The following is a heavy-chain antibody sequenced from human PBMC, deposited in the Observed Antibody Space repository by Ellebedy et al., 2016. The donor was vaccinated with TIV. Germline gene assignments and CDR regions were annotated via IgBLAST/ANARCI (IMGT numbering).Heavy chain of an antibody. J-gene: IGHJ4*02. CDR3: ARDRATNYCSGGSCYPGTFDF. CDR2: ISSRSSPI. D-gene: IGHD2-15*01. V-gene: IGHV3-48*02. Sequence: PGGSLRLSCAASGFTFSSYSMNRVRQAPGKGLEWVSYISSRSSPIYYADSVKGRFTISRDNAKNSLFLQMNSLGDEDTAVYYCARDRATNYCSGGSCYPGTFDFWGQGILVTVSS. CDR1: GFTFSSYS.